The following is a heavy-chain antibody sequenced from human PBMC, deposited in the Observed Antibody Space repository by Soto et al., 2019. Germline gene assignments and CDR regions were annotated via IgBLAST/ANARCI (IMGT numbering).Heavy chain of an antibody. CDR2: IHWDDDK. J-gene: IGHJ4*02. CDR1: GFSLSTSGMR. V-gene: IGHV2-70*04. Sequence: GSGPTLVNPTQTLTLTCTFSGFSLSTSGMRVSWIRQPPGKALEWLARIHWDDDKFYSTSLKTRLTISKDTSKNQVVLTMTNMDPVDTATYYCARTVRNYYDSSGPYYFDYWGQGTLVTVSS. CDR3: ARTVRNYYDSSGPYYFDY. D-gene: IGHD3-22*01.